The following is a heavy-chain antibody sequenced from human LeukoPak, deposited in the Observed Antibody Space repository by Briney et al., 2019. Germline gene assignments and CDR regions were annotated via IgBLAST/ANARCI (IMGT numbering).Heavy chain of an antibody. CDR1: GFTFSSYS. J-gene: IGHJ6*03. Sequence: PGGSLRLSCAASGFTFSSYSMNWVRQAPGKGLEWVSSISSSSSYIYYADSVKGRFTISRDNAKNSLYLQMNSLRAEDTAVYYCARDPLGYDSSGYLTGYYYYMDVWGKGTTVTVSS. V-gene: IGHV3-21*01. CDR2: ISSSSSYI. CDR3: ARDPLGYDSSGYLTGYYYYMDV. D-gene: IGHD3-22*01.